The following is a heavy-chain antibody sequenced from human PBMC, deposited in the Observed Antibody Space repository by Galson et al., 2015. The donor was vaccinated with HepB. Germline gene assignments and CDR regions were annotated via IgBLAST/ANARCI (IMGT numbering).Heavy chain of an antibody. CDR2: IYYSGST. Sequence: SETLSLTCTVSGGSISSSSYYWGWIRQPPGKGLEWIGSIYYSGSTYYNPSLKSRVTISVDTSKNQFSLKLSSVTAADTAVYYCARLHIVATGFDYWGQGTLVTVSS. CDR3: ARLHIVATGFDY. J-gene: IGHJ4*02. V-gene: IGHV4-39*01. D-gene: IGHD5-12*01. CDR1: GGSISSSSYY.